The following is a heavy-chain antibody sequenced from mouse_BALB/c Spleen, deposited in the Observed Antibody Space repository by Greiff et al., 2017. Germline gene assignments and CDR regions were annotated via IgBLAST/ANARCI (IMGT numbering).Heavy chain of an antibody. D-gene: IGHD1-2*01. CDR2: ISSGGSYT. Sequence: EVMLVESGGDLVKPGGSLKLSCAASGFTFSSYGMSWVRQTPDKRLEWVATISSGGSYTYYPDSVKGRFTISRDNAKNTLYLQMSSLKSEDTAMYYCARQQLRLRYFDYWGKGTTLTVSS. CDR3: ARQQLRLRYFDY. CDR1: GFTFSSYG. V-gene: IGHV5-6*01. J-gene: IGHJ2*01.